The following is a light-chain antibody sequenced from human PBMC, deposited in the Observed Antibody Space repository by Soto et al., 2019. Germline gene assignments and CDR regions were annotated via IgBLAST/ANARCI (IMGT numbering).Light chain of an antibody. CDR2: GAS. J-gene: IGKJ2*01. CDR3: QYYNNWYT. CDR1: QSTRSD. Sequence: EVVMTQSPATLSVSPGERATLSCRASQSTRSDVAWYQQKPGQAPRLLIHGASTRATGIPARFSGSGSGTEFTLTISSLESGDFALYYCQYYNNWYTFGQGTKLEI. V-gene: IGKV3D-15*01.